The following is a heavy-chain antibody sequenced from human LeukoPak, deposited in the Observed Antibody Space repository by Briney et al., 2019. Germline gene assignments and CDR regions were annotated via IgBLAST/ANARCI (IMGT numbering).Heavy chain of an antibody. CDR3: ARGPSSNWSGLDF. CDR2: ISPTGSTT. Sequence: GGSLRLSCAASGFSFSGHWMHWARQLPGKGLVWVSRISPTGSTTSYADSVKGRFTVSRDNATNTLYLQVNNLRAEDTAVYYCARGPSSNWSGLDFWGQGTLLTVSS. D-gene: IGHD6-13*01. CDR1: GFSFSGHW. V-gene: IGHV3-74*01. J-gene: IGHJ4*02.